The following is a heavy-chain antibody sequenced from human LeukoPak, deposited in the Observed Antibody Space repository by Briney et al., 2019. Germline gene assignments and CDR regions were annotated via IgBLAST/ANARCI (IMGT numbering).Heavy chain of an antibody. CDR1: GFTFSDYY. CDR3: ARVPPSSSSLDY. J-gene: IGHJ4*02. V-gene: IGHV3-11*04. Sequence: GGSLRLSCAASGFTFSDYYMNWIRQAPGKGLEWVSYISSSGNIIYYADSVKGRFTISRDNAKNSLYLQMISLRAEDTAVYYCARVPPSSSSLDYWGQGTLVTVSS. D-gene: IGHD6-13*01. CDR2: ISSSGNII.